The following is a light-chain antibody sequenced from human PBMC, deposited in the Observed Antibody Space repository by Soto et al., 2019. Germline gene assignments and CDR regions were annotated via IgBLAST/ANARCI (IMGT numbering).Light chain of an antibody. CDR1: SSDVGGYNY. Sequence: QSALTQPASVSGSPGQSIAISCTGSSSDVGGYNYVSWYQQHSGKAPKLMIYDVSSRPSGVSDRFSGSKSGNTASLTISGLQAEDEAEYYCSSYTSSSTVIFSGGTKLTVL. V-gene: IGLV2-14*03. J-gene: IGLJ2*01. CDR2: DVS. CDR3: SSYTSSSTVI.